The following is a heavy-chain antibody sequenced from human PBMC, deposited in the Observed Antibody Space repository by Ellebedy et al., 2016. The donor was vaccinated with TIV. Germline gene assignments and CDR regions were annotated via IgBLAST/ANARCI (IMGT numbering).Heavy chain of an antibody. D-gene: IGHD3-22*01. V-gene: IGHV3-23*01. Sequence: GESLKISCAASGFTFSSYAMSWVRQAPGKEMVWVSTNSNTGSRTYYADSVEGRFIISRDNSKKTLYLQMNSLRAEDTAVYYCAKGRGGESDSSAPRYYFDYWGLGTLVTVSS. CDR1: GFTFSSYA. CDR2: NSNTGSRT. J-gene: IGHJ4*02. CDR3: AKGRGGESDSSAPRYYFDY.